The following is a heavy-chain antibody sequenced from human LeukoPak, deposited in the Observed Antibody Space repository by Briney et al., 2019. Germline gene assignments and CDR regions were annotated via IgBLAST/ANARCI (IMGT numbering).Heavy chain of an antibody. CDR3: AVKGGYNDWDAPFDY. D-gene: IGHD5-12*01. V-gene: IGHV3-74*01. CDR2: VNGDGSST. Sequence: GGSLRLSCAASGFTFSSYWMHWVRQAPGKGLVWVARVNGDGSSTTYADSVKGRFTVSRDNAKKALYLQMNSLGAEDTAVYYCAVKGGYNDWDAPFDYWGQGTLVTVSS. J-gene: IGHJ4*02. CDR1: GFTFSSYW.